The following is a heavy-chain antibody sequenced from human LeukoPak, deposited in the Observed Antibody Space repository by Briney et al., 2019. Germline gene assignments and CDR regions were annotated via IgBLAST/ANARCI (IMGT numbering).Heavy chain of an antibody. Sequence: SETLSLTCAVSGGSVSGYYWSWIRQPPGKGLEWIGKISHSGSTNYNPSLKSRVTISVDTSTNQFSLNLGSVTAADTAVYYCARSANAFDIWGQGTMVTVSS. CDR3: ARSANAFDI. CDR1: GGSVSGYY. CDR2: ISHSGST. J-gene: IGHJ3*02. V-gene: IGHV4-34*01.